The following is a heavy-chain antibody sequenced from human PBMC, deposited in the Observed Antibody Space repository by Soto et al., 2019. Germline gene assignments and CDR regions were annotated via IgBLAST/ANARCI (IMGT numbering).Heavy chain of an antibody. CDR1: GFSLTTTGVG. J-gene: IGHJ4*02. D-gene: IGHD6-6*01. V-gene: IGHV2-5*02. CDR3: XXXIAARPFDS. CDR2: IYWDDDE. Sequence: QISLKESGPALVKPTQTLTLTCSFSGFSLTTTGVGVXXIRQPPGKALEWLALIYWDDDERYNPSLKNRLTITKDXXXNXXXXXXXXXXXXXXXXXXXXXXIAARPFDSWGQGTLVTVSS.